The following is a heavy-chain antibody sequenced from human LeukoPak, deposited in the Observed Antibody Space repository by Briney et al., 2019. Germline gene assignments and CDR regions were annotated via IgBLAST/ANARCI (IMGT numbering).Heavy chain of an antibody. Sequence: GGSLRLSCAASGFTVSDHYMSWIRQAPGKGLEWVSYISSRSTYALSVDSEGGRFTISRYNDKNVLYLQMDSLRAEDTAVYYCARDLPDCGGDLYLRYFDYWGQGALVTVSS. D-gene: IGHD2-21*02. CDR2: ISSRSTYA. CDR1: GFTVSDHY. J-gene: IGHJ4*02. V-gene: IGHV3-11*05. CDR3: ARDLPDCGGDLYLRYFDY.